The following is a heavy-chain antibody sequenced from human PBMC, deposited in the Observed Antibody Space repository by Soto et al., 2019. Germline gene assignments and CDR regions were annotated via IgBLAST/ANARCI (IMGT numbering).Heavy chain of an antibody. CDR1: GYTFTNYG. Sequence: GASVKVSCKASGYTFTNYGINWVRQSPGQGLEWMGWISTYNGNTNYAQNLQGRVTMTTDTSTSTAYMELRSLRSDDTAVYYCAKDYCDTSRCFLPDYSCQAVLVSVS. J-gene: IGHJ4*02. V-gene: IGHV1-18*01. CDR3: AKDYCDTSRCFLPDY. D-gene: IGHD2-2*01. CDR2: ISTYNGNT.